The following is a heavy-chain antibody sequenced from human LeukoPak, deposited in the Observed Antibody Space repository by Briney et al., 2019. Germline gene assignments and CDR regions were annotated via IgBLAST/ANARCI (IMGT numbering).Heavy chain of an antibody. CDR3: AGGLVCSGGSCYGIIDY. V-gene: IGHV1-18*04. CDR2: ISAYNGNT. J-gene: IGHJ4*02. CDR1: GYTFTSYG. D-gene: IGHD2-15*01. Sequence: GASVKVSCKASGYTFTSYGISWVRQAPGQGLEWMGWISAYNGNTNYAQKLQGRVTMTTDTSTSTAYMELRSLRSDDTAVYYCAGGLVCSGGSCYGIIDYWGQGTLVTVSS.